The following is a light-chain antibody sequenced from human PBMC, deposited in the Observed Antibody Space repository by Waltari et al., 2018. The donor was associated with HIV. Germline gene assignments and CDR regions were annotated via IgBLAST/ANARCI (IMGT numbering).Light chain of an antibody. CDR3: GTWDSSLNLYV. V-gene: IGLV1-51*01. CDR1: NSNLGNNY. CDR2: NNE. J-gene: IGLJ1*01. Sequence: QSVLTQPPSVSAAPGRKVSFSCSGGNSNLGNNYVSWYPQLPGSAPRLLIFNNEKRPAGLPDRFSASKAGMSATLDITGLQIVDEADYYCGTWDSSLNLYVFGPGTTVAVL.